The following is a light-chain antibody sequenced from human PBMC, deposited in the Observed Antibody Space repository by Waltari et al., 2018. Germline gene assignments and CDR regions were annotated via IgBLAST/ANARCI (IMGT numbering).Light chain of an antibody. Sequence: QSALTQPRPVPGSPARSGSLPCNGPSNDVGGLKYVHWYQQHPDKASKHIIYDSKKRPSGVPDRFSGSKSGNTASLTISGLQAEDEADYYCCSYVGSNTYWVFGGGTKLTVL. J-gene: IGLJ3*02. V-gene: IGLV2-11*01. CDR1: SNDVGGLKY. CDR2: DSK. CDR3: CSYVGSNTYWV.